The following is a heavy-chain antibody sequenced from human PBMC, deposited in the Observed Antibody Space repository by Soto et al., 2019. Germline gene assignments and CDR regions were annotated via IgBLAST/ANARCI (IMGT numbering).Heavy chain of an antibody. Sequence: QVQLVESGGGVVQPGRSLRLSCAASGFTFSSYAMHWVRQAPGKGLEWVAVISYDGSNKYYADSVKGRFTISRDNSKNSLYLQMNSLRAEDTAVYYCATISPEESGWYLSVLDYWGQGTLVTVSS. CDR1: GFTFSSYA. CDR3: ATISPEESGWYLSVLDY. CDR2: ISYDGSNK. V-gene: IGHV3-30-3*01. J-gene: IGHJ4*02. D-gene: IGHD6-19*01.